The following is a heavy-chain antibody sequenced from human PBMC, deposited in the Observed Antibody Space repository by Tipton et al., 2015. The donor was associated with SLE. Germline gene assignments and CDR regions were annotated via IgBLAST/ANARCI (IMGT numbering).Heavy chain of an antibody. D-gene: IGHD5-18*01. CDR1: GGSFSGYY. J-gene: IGHJ4*02. Sequence: TLSLTCEVYGGSFSGYYWSWIRQPPGKGLEWIGSIYHSGSTNYNPSLKSRVTISVDTSKNQFSLKLSSVTAADTAVYYCALYSYGYWGQGTLVTVSS. CDR3: ALYSYGY. V-gene: IGHV4-34*01. CDR2: IYHSGST.